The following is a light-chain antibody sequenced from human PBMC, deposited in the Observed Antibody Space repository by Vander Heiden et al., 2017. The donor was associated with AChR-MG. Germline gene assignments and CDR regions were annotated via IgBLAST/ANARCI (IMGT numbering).Light chain of an antibody. Sequence: QSVLTQPPSVSGAPGQSVTLSRTDVGPLFAVHWYRQFPGTAPTLLIYGDTKRPSGVPDRFSGSKSGTSASLAITGRQAEDEAEYYCQTYDSGLSAWVFGGGTRLTVL. CDR3: QTYDSGLSAWV. V-gene: IGLV1-40*01. CDR1: VGPLFA. J-gene: IGLJ3*02. CDR2: GDT.